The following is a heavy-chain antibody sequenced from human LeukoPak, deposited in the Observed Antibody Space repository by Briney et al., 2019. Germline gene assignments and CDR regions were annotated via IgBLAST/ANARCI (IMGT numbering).Heavy chain of an antibody. CDR2: IYYSGST. D-gene: IGHD3-9*01. CDR1: GGSISSYY. Sequence: SETLSLTCTVSGGSISSYYWSWIRQPPGKGLEWIGYIYYSGSTNYNPSLKSRVTISVDTSKNQFSLKLSSVTAADTAVYYCARLSPGSDRGPDILTGYYIRDNWFDPWGQGTLVTVSS. J-gene: IGHJ5*02. V-gene: IGHV4-59*08. CDR3: ARLSPGSDRGPDILTGYYIRDNWFDP.